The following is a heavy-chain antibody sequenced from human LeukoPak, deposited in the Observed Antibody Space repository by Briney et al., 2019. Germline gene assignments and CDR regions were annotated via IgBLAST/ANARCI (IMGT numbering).Heavy chain of an antibody. CDR2: IYFSGTIT. CDR3: ARVHDFNWFDP. Sequence: NTSETLSLTCTVSGGSISSSTYYWGWIRQSPGKGLEWIGSIYFSGTITYYNPSLKSRVTISADTSKNQFSLKLSSVTAADTAVYYCARVHDFNWFDPWGQGTLVTVSS. V-gene: IGHV4-39*01. J-gene: IGHJ5*02. D-gene: IGHD3-3*01. CDR1: GGSISSSTYY.